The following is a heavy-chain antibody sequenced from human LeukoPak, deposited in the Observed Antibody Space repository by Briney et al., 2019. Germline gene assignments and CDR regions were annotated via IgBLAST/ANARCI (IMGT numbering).Heavy chain of an antibody. J-gene: IGHJ4*02. D-gene: IGHD2-21*02. CDR2: IIPIFGTA. CDR1: GGTFSSYA. CDR3: ARARNCGGDCYAFDY. Sequence: SVKVSCKASGGTFSSYAISWVRQAPGQGIEWMGGIIPIFGTANYAQKFQGRVTITTDESTSTAYMELSSLRSEDTAVYYCARARNCGGDCYAFDYWGRGTLVTVSS. V-gene: IGHV1-69*05.